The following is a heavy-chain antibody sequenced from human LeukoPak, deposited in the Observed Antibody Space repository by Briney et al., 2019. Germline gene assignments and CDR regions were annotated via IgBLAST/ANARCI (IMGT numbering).Heavy chain of an antibody. J-gene: IGHJ6*02. V-gene: IGHV5-51*01. Sequence: GESLKISCEGSGYSFATYWIAWVRQMPGKGLEWMGIIYPGDSDTRYSPSFQGQVTISADKSISTAYLQWSSLKASDTAMYYCARQYYSDNNRGMDVWGQGTTVIVSS. CDR3: ARQYYSDNNRGMDV. D-gene: IGHD3-10*01. CDR1: GYSFATYW. CDR2: IYPGDSDT.